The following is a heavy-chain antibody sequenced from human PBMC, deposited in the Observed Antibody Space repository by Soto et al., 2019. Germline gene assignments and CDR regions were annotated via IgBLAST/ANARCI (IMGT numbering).Heavy chain of an antibody. V-gene: IGHV1-69*02. CDR3: AGWGGSSSPYYYGMHV. D-gene: IGHD6-13*01. CDR1: GGTFSSYT. CDR2: IIPILGIA. Sequence: QVQLVQSGAEVKKPGSSVKVSCKASGGTFSSYTISWVRQAPGQGLEWMGRIIPILGIANYAQKFQGRVTIPADKSTSTAYMERSSVSSEDTAGYYCAGWGGSSSPYYYGMHVWGRGTTVTVFS. J-gene: IGHJ6*02.